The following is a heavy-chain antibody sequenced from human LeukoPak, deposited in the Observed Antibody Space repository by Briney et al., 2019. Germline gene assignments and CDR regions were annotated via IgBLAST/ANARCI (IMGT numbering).Heavy chain of an antibody. CDR1: GYSISSGFY. V-gene: IGHV4-38-2*02. CDR2: IYHSGST. J-gene: IGHJ4*02. Sequence: SETLSLTCTVSGYSISSGFYWGWIRQPPGKRLEWIGSIYHSGSTYYSPSLKSRVTISLDTSKNQFSLKLSSVTAADTAVYYCTRDLGDSGSYRWGDYWGQGTLVTVSS. CDR3: TRDLGDSGSYRWGDY. D-gene: IGHD3-10*01.